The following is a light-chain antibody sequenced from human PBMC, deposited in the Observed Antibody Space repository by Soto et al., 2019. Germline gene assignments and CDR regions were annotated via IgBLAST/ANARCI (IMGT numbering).Light chain of an antibody. Sequence: DIHMTQSPSSLSASVGGRLTITCRASKGIINYLAWYQQKPGKVPKPLIYAASTLQSGVPSRFSGSGSGTDLTLTISSLQPEDVATYYCQKYNSAPLTFGGGTKVDIK. CDR1: KGIINY. CDR3: QKYNSAPLT. J-gene: IGKJ4*01. V-gene: IGKV1-27*01. CDR2: AAS.